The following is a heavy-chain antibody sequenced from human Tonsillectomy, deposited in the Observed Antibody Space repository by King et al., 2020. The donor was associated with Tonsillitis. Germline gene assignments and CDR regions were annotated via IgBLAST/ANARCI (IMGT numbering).Heavy chain of an antibody. J-gene: IGHJ3*02. CDR3: ARVPPVSTMISIGAFDI. Sequence: VQLQESGPGLVKPSETLSLTCVVSGSSISSGYYWGWIRQPPGKGLEWIESIYYSGSTYYNPSLKSRVTISVDTSKNQFSLKLTSVTAADTAVYYCARVPPVSTMISIGAFDIWGQGTMVTVSS. CDR2: IYYSGST. V-gene: IGHV4-38-2*01. D-gene: IGHD5/OR15-5a*01. CDR1: GSSISSGYY.